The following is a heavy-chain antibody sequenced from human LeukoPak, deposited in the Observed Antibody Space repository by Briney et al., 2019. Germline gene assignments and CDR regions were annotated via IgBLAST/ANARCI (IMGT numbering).Heavy chain of an antibody. D-gene: IGHD2-2*01. CDR3: AKGKVVPAAHFDY. J-gene: IGHJ4*02. CDR1: GFTFSTYN. Sequence: PGGSLRLSCAASGFTFSTYNMYWVRQAPGKGLEWVSSISGGSDHIYYADPVKGRFTISRDNAKNSLYLQMSSLRAEDTAVYYCAKGKVVPAAHFDYWGQGTLVTVSS. V-gene: IGHV3-21*01. CDR2: ISGGSDHI.